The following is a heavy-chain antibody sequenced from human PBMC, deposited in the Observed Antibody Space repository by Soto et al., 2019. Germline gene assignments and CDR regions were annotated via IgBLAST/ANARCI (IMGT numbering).Heavy chain of an antibody. CDR1: GFTFSNAW. D-gene: IGHD3-22*01. J-gene: IGHJ4*02. CDR2: IKSKTDGGTT. V-gene: IGHV3-15*01. CDR3: TTEGYYDSSVYYPVC. Sequence: PGGSLRLSCAASGFTFSNAWMRWVRQAPGKGLECVGRIKSKTDGGTTDYAAPVKGRFTISRDDSKNTLYLQMNSLKTEDTAVYYCTTEGYYDSSVYYPVCWGQGPLVTVSS.